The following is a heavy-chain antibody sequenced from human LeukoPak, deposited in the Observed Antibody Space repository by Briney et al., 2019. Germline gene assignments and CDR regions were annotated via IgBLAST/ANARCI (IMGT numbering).Heavy chain of an antibody. D-gene: IGHD3-10*01. CDR2: IIPIFGTA. Sequence: ASVTDSCKASGGTFSSYAISWVRRAPGQGLEWMGGIIPIFGTANYAQKFQGRVTITADKSTSTAYMELSSLRSEDTAVYYCARGPKFGDYYYYMDVWGKGTTVTVSS. CDR1: GGTFSSYA. CDR3: ARGPKFGDYYYYMDV. V-gene: IGHV1-69*06. J-gene: IGHJ6*03.